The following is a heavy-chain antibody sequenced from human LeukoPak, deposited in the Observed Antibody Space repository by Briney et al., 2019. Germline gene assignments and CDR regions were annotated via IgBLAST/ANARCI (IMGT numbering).Heavy chain of an antibody. Sequence: SETLSLTCTVSGYSISSGYYWGWIRQPPGKGLEWIGSIYHSGSTYYTPSLKSRVTISVDTSKNQFSLKLSSVTAADTAVYYCARALAVRGWFDPWGQGTLVTVSS. CDR2: IYHSGST. CDR3: ARALAVRGWFDP. CDR1: GYSISSGYY. V-gene: IGHV4-38-2*02. D-gene: IGHD3-10*02. J-gene: IGHJ5*02.